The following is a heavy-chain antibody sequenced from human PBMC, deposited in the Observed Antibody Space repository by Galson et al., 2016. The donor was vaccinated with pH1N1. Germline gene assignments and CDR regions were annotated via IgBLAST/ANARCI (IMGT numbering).Heavy chain of an antibody. CDR1: GFTFSRYW. CDR2: INRDGGSA. V-gene: IGHV3-74*01. Sequence: SLRLSCAASGFTFSRYWMHRVRQAPGKGLVWVSRINRDGGSAIYADSVKGRLTISRDNAKNTLYLQMNSLRAEDTAVYYCATGEGYYFDYWGQGTLVTVSS. D-gene: IGHD7-27*01. CDR3: ATGEGYYFDY. J-gene: IGHJ4*02.